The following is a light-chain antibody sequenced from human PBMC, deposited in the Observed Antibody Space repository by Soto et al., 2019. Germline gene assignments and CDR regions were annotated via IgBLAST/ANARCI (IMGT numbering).Light chain of an antibody. Sequence: AIQMTQSPSSLSASVGDRVTITCRASQGIRNDLGWYQQKPGKAPKLLIYAASSLQSGVPSRFRGSGSGTDFTLTISSLQPEDFATYYGLQDYNYPTFGQGTKVEIK. CDR1: QGIRND. V-gene: IGKV1-6*01. J-gene: IGKJ1*01. CDR2: AAS. CDR3: LQDYNYPT.